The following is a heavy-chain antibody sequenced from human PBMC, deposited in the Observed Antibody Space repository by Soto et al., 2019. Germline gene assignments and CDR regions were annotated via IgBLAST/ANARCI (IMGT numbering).Heavy chain of an antibody. Sequence: TLSLTCAVSGYSISSGYYWGWIRQPPGKGLEWIGSIYHSGSTYYNPSLKSRVTISVDTSKNQFSLKLSSVTAADTAVYYCARASGYSSSWYEVLYGMDVWGQGTTVTVSS. V-gene: IGHV4-38-2*01. CDR3: ARASGYSSSWYEVLYGMDV. D-gene: IGHD6-13*01. CDR2: IYHSGST. CDR1: GYSISSGYY. J-gene: IGHJ6*02.